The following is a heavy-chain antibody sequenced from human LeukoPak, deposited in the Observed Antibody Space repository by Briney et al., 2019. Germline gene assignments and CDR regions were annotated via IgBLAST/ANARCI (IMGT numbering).Heavy chain of an antibody. CDR1: GFTFSSYG. Sequence: GGSLRLSCAASGFTFSSYGMHWVRQAPGKGLEWVAVIWYDGSNKYYADSVKGRFTISRDNPKNTLYLQMNSLRAEDTAVYYCARDAGRYFDWLGYWGQGTLVTVSS. J-gene: IGHJ4*02. D-gene: IGHD3-9*01. V-gene: IGHV3-33*01. CDR3: ARDAGRYFDWLGY. CDR2: IWYDGSNK.